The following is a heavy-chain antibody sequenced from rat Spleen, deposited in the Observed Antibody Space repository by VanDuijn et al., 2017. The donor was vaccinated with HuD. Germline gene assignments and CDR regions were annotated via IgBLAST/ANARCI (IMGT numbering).Heavy chain of an antibody. D-gene: IGHD1-11*01. CDR3: ARRHYGYTDYFDY. Sequence: EVQLVESDGDLVQPGRSLKLSCAASGFTFSDYGMAWVRQAPTKGLEWVATISYGDSSGHSSTYYRDSVRGRVTISRDNAKSTLSLQMDSLRSEDTATYYCARRHYGYTDYFDYWGQGVMVTVSS. CDR1: GFTFSDYG. CDR2: ISYGDSSGHSST. J-gene: IGHJ2*01. V-gene: IGHV5-29*01.